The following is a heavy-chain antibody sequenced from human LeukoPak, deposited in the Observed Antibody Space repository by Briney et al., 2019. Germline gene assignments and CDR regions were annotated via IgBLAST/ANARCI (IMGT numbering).Heavy chain of an antibody. V-gene: IGHV4-34*01. D-gene: IGHD5-18*01. Sequence: SETLSLTCAVYGGSFSGYYWSWIRQPPGKGLEWIGEINHSGSTNYNPSLKSRVTISVDTSKNQFSLKLSSVTAADTAVYYCARGGRSEYSYGYMFWFDPWGQGTLVTVSS. J-gene: IGHJ5*02. CDR2: INHSGST. CDR1: GGSFSGYY. CDR3: ARGGRSEYSYGYMFWFDP.